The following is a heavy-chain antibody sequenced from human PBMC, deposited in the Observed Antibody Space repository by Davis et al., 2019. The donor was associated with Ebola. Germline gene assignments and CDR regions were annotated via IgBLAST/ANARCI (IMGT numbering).Heavy chain of an antibody. D-gene: IGHD3-10*01. CDR3: AKDSGLTNERYFDY. CDR1: GFTFSSYS. CDR2: ISSSSSYI. V-gene: IGHV3-21*01. J-gene: IGHJ4*02. Sequence: GESLKISCAASGFTFSSYSMNWVRQAPGKGLEWVSSISSSSSYIYYADSVKGRFTISRDNAKNSLYLQMNSLRAEDTAVYYCAKDSGLTNERYFDYWGQGTLVTVSS.